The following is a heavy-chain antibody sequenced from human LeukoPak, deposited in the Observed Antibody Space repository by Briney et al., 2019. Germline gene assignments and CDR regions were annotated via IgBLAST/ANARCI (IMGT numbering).Heavy chain of an antibody. Sequence: SETLSLTCTVSGGSISSSSYYRGWIRQPPGKGLEWIGSIYYSGSTYYNLSLKSRVTISVDTSKNQFSLKLSSVTAADTAVYYCAGQIAAAGTGWFDPWGQGTLVTVSS. CDR3: AGQIAAAGTGWFDP. D-gene: IGHD6-13*01. V-gene: IGHV4-39*01. CDR2: IYYSGST. J-gene: IGHJ5*02. CDR1: GGSISSSSYY.